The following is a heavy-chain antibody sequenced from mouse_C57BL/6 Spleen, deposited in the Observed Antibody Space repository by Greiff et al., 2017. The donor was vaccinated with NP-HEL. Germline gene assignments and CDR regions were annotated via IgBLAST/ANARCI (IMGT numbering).Heavy chain of an antibody. J-gene: IGHJ2*01. CDR2: ISSGSSTI. CDR3: ARPITTVVATGYFDY. CDR1: GFTFSDYG. V-gene: IGHV5-17*01. D-gene: IGHD1-1*01. Sequence: DVQLVESGGGLVKPGGSLKLSCAASGFTFSDYGMHWVRQAPEKGLEWVAYISSGSSTIYYADTVKGRFTISRDNAKNTLFLQMTSLRSEDTAMYYCARPITTVVATGYFDYWGQGTTLTVSS.